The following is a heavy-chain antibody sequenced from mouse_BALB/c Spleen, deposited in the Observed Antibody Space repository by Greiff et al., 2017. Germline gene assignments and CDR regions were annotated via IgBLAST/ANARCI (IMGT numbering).Heavy chain of an antibody. V-gene: IGHV1-9*01. D-gene: IGHD2-10*01. CDR2: ILPGSGST. J-gene: IGHJ4*01. CDR1: GYTFSSYW. Sequence: QVQLQQSGAELMKPGASVEISCKATGYTFSSYWIEWVKQRPGHGLEWIGEILPGSGSTNYNEKFKGKATFTADTSSNTAYMQLSSLTSEDSAVYYCASLLWGDAMDYWGQGTSVTVSS. CDR3: ASLLWGDAMDY.